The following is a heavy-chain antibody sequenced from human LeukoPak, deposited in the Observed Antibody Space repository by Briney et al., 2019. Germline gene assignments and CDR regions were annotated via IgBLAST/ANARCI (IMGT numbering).Heavy chain of an antibody. V-gene: IGHV4-39*07. CDR2: LSSGGNT. CDR3: AGSLGHYQSGGYIFVDH. J-gene: IGHJ4*02. Sequence: SETLSLTCTVSGGFLISRSYYWGWIRQPRGKGLEWIASLSSGGNTYSNPSLESRVSISLDTSKNQFSLTLTSGTAADTAVYYCAGSLGHYQSGGYIFVDHWGQGALVTVSS. D-gene: IGHD5-18*01. CDR1: GGFLISRSYY.